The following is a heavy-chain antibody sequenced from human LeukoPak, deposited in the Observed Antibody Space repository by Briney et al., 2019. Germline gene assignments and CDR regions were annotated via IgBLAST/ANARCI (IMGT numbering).Heavy chain of an antibody. CDR1: GGSISSYY. V-gene: IGHV4-39*07. CDR3: ARGLSLLGSEEGLPLGY. CDR2: IYYSGST. J-gene: IGHJ4*02. Sequence: SETLSLTCTVSGGSISSYYWGWIRQPPGKGLEWIGSIYYSGSTYYNPSLKSRVTISVDTSKNQFSLILSSVTAADTAVYYCARGLSLLGSEEGLPLGYWGQGSLVTVSS. D-gene: IGHD2-21*01.